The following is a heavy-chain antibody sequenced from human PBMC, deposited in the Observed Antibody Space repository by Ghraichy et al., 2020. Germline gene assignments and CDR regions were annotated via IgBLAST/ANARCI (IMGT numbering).Heavy chain of an antibody. CDR1: GFTFDNYW. CDR3: ARGGIGSFDS. V-gene: IGHV3-74*01. Sequence: LSLTCAASGFTFDNYWMHWVRQAPGKGLVWVARIHSDGSSTTYADSVKGRFTISRDNAKNTVSLQMNSLRVEDTAVDYCARGGIGSFDSWGQGTLVTVSS. D-gene: IGHD3-16*01. CDR2: IHSDGSST. J-gene: IGHJ4*02.